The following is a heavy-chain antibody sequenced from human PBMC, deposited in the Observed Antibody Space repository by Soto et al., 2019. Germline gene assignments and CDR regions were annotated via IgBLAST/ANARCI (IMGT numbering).Heavy chain of an antibody. CDR2: ISGSGGST. CDR1: GFTFSSYA. J-gene: IGHJ4*02. D-gene: IGHD1-26*01. V-gene: IGHV3-23*01. Sequence: HPGGSLRLSCAASGFTFSSYAMSWVRQAPGKGLEWVSAISGSGGSTYYADSVKGRFTISRDNSKNTLYLQMNSLRAEDTAVYYCAKDAIVGATKPYYFDYWGQGTLVTVSS. CDR3: AKDAIVGATKPYYFDY.